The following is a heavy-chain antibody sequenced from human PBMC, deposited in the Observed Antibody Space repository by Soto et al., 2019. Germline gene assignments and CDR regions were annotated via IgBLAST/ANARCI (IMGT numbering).Heavy chain of an antibody. J-gene: IGHJ6*02. CDR1: GFTFSNYE. Sequence: GGSLRLSCAASGFTFSNYEMNWVRQAPGKGLEWVSFISISGGAIYYADSVKGRFTISRDNSKNSLYLQMNSLRVEDTAVYYCARERPNWDSSPDGMDVWGQGTTVTVSS. V-gene: IGHV3-48*03. CDR2: ISISGGAI. CDR3: ARERPNWDSSPDGMDV. D-gene: IGHD7-27*01.